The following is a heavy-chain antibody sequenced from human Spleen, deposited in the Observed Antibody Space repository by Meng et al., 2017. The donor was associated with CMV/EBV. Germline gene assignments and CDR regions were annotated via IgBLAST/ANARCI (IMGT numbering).Heavy chain of an antibody. D-gene: IGHD1-14*01. CDR1: GFTFNSYE. Sequence: GESLKISCAASGFTFNSYEINWVRQAPGKGLEWISYINSPGLTTYYANSVKGRFTISRDNAKNSVSMQMNSLRAEDTAVYYCARNHRGDYFDYWGQGTLVTVSS. CDR3: ARNHRGDYFDY. J-gene: IGHJ4*02. V-gene: IGHV3-48*03. CDR2: INSPGLTT.